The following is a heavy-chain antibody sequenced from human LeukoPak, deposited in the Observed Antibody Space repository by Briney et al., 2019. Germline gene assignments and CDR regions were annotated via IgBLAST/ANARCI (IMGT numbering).Heavy chain of an antibody. CDR3: ARDPSDYYGSGRRRTDNWFDP. CDR2: IWYDGSNK. CDR1: GFTFSSYG. Sequence: GGSLRLSCAASGFTFSSYGMHWVRQAPGKGLEWVAVIWYDGSNKYYADSVKGRFTISRDSSKNTLYLQMNSLRAEDTAVYYCARDPSDYYGSGRRRTDNWFDPWGQGTLVTVSS. D-gene: IGHD3-10*01. J-gene: IGHJ5*02. V-gene: IGHV3-33*01.